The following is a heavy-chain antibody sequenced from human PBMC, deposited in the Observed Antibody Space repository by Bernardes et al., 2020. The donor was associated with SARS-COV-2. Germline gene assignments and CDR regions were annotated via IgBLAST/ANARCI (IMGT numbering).Heavy chain of an antibody. CDR3: ARDLFPDYDDKVGYPDY. V-gene: IGHV1-18*04. CDR1: GYTFISYG. Sequence: ASVKVSCKASGYTFISYGITWVRQAPGQGLEWMGWISPYNGYTHYAEKVQGRVFMTTDTSTSTVYMELRSLRSDDTAVYYCARDLFPDYDDKVGYPDYWGQGTLVTVSS. J-gene: IGHJ4*02. CDR2: ISPYNGYT. D-gene: IGHD3-22*01.